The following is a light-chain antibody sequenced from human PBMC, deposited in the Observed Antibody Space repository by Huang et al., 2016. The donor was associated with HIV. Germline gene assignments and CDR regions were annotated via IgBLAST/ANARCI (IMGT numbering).Light chain of an antibody. CDR3: QQLSAYPLS. Sequence: QLTQSPSSLSASIGDRVTIACRASHDINTYLAWYQQKPGRAPKLLIYDASTLQIGVPSRFRGFGSGTAFSLTITSLQPDDFAVYYCQQLSAYPLSFGPGTTVD. J-gene: IGKJ3*01. V-gene: IGKV1-9*01. CDR1: HDINTY. CDR2: DAS.